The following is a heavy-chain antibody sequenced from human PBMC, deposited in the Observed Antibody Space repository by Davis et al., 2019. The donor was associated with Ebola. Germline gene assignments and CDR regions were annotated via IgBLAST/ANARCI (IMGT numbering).Heavy chain of an antibody. CDR3: VKDESLGITMMEV. D-gene: IGHD3-22*01. Sequence: SLKISCVASGFIFDDYAMHWVRQAPGKGLEWVSGISWNSGSIAYADSVKGRFTISRDNAKNSLYLQMNSLRVEDTALYYCVKDESLGITMMEVWGQGSLVTVSS. CDR1: GFIFDDYA. CDR2: ISWNSGSI. J-gene: IGHJ4*02. V-gene: IGHV3-9*01.